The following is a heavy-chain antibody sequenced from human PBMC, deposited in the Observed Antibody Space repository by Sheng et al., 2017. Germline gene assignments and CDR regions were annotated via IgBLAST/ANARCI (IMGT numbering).Heavy chain of an antibody. V-gene: IGHV3-48*03. CDR2: ISRSGSTI. J-gene: IGHJ5*01. CDR3: ATERSFRIGDS. CDR1: GFTFSTSE. D-gene: IGHD1-26*01. Sequence: PGGSLRLSCAASGFTFSTSEMNWVRQATGKGLEWVSYISRSGSTIYYADSVKGRFTISRDNAKNSLYLQMNSLRAEDTAVYYCATERSFRIGDSWGQGTLVTVSS.